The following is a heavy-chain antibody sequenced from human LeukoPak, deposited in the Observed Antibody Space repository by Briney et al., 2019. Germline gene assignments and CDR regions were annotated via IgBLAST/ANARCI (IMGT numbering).Heavy chain of an antibody. V-gene: IGHV1-2*02. J-gene: IGHJ4*02. Sequence: GASVKVSCKASGYTFTGYYMHWVRQAPGQGLEWMGWISPNSGGTNYAQKFQGRVTMTRDTSISTAYMELSRLRSDDTAVYYCARDGRKRMTIILEPKRPYYWDFWGQGTLVTVSS. CDR2: ISPNSGGT. CDR1: GYTFTGYY. D-gene: IGHD3-10*01. CDR3: ARDGRKRMTIILEPKRPYYWDF.